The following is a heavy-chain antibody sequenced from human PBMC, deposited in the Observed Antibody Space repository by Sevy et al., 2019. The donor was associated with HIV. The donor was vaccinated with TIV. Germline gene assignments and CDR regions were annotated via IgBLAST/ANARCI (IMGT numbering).Heavy chain of an antibody. D-gene: IGHD3-10*01. CDR1: GFTFNNFA. CDR3: AKEGKNSSDKFDS. CDR2: ISRKSLGT. V-gene: IGHV3-23*01. Sequence: GGSLRLSCAASGFTFNNFAMSWVRQAPGKGLEWVTAISRKSLGTYYADPVKGRFSISRDDSTNMLYLQMSRLRGDDTAVYYCAKEGKNSSDKFDSWGQGTLVTVSS. J-gene: IGHJ4*02.